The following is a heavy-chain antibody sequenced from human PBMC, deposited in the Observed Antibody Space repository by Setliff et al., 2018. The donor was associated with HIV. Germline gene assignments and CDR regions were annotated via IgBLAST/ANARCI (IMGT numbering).Heavy chain of an antibody. Sequence: SVKVSCKASGGAFSSYTIIWVRQAPGQGLEWMGRIIPILGIADYALKFQGRVSISADKSTSTAYMELSSLRSEDTAVFYCARAPSLVHDAFDIWGQGTMVTVSS. CDR3: ARAPSLVHDAFDI. CDR1: GGAFSSYT. CDR2: IIPILGIA. V-gene: IGHV1-69*02. D-gene: IGHD3-10*01. J-gene: IGHJ3*02.